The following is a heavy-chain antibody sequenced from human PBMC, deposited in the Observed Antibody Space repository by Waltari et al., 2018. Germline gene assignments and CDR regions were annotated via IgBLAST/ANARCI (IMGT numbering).Heavy chain of an antibody. Sequence: EVQLLESGGGLVQRGGSLRLSCAVSGFIFSRFAMSWVRHTPGKGRGWFAGTSASSGSTYYADSVQGRFTISRDNSKKRVFLQMNSLRAEDTATYYCTKMRRNLPRDIIDNWGQGTQVIIAS. V-gene: IGHV3-23*01. CDR2: TSASSGST. CDR1: GFIFSRFA. J-gene: IGHJ4*02. CDR3: TKMRRNLPRDIIDN.